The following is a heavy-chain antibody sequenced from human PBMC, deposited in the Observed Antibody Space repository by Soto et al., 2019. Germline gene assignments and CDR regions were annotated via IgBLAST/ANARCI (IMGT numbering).Heavy chain of an antibody. CDR1: GFTFSSYA. D-gene: IGHD2-8*01. Sequence: GGSLRLSCAASGFTFSSYAMHWVRQAPGKGLEWVAVISYDGSNKYYADSVKGRFTISRDNSKNTLYLQMNSLRAEDTAVYYCARGGVFDPEDAFDIWGQGTMVTVSS. V-gene: IGHV3-30-3*01. J-gene: IGHJ3*02. CDR3: ARGGVFDPEDAFDI. CDR2: ISYDGSNK.